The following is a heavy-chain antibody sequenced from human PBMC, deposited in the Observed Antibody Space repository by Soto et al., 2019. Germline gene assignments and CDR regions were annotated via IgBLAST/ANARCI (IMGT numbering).Heavy chain of an antibody. V-gene: IGHV4-59*01. Sequence: SEPLSLTCTVSGGSISSYYWSLIRQPPGKGLEWIGYIYYSGSTNYNPSLKSRVTISVDTSKNQFSLKLSSVTAADTAVYYCARAYGYYFDYWGQGTLVTVSS. CDR3: ARAYGYYFDY. D-gene: IGHD4-17*01. J-gene: IGHJ4*02. CDR2: IYYSGST. CDR1: GGSISSYY.